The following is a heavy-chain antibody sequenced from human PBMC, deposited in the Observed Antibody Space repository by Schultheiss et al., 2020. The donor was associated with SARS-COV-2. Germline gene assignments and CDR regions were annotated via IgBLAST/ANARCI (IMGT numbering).Heavy chain of an antibody. CDR3: ARFGYYYSDSSGFDY. D-gene: IGHD3-22*01. CDR1: GGSVSSGSYY. V-gene: IGHV4-61*01. CDR2: VFYSGST. J-gene: IGHJ4*02. Sequence: SETLSLTCTVSGGSVSSGSYYWSWIRQPPGKGLEWIGYVFYSGSTNYNPSLKSRVTISVDTSKNQFSLKLTSATAADTAVYYCARFGYYYSDSSGFDYWGQGTLVTVSS.